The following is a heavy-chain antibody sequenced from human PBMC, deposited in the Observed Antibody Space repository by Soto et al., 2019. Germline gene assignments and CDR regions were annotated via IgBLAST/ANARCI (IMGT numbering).Heavy chain of an antibody. CDR1: GYSFTSYW. J-gene: IGHJ6*02. CDR3: ATMRELWFGEGAVMDV. CDR2: IYPGDSDT. D-gene: IGHD3-10*01. V-gene: IGHV5-51*03. Sequence: EVQLVQSGAEVKKPGESLKISCKGSGYSFTSYWIGWVRQMPGKGLEGMGIIYPGDSDTSYRPSFQGQVTISADKSISTAYLQWSSLKASDTAMYYCATMRELWFGEGAVMDVWGQGTTVTVSS.